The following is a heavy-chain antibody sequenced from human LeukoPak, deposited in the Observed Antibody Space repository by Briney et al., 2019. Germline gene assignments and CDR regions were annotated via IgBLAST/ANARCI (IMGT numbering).Heavy chain of an antibody. V-gene: IGHV1-69*05. J-gene: IGHJ4*02. CDR2: IIPIFGTA. Sequence: SVKVSCKASGGTFISYAISWVGQAPGQGLEWMGRIIPIFGTAIYAHKFQGTVTLTTDESTSTAYIELSSLRSEDTAVYYCARRDGYCSSTSCYMSSESFDYWGQGTLVTVSS. CDR3: ARRDGYCSSTSCYMSSESFDY. CDR1: GGTFISYA. D-gene: IGHD2-2*02.